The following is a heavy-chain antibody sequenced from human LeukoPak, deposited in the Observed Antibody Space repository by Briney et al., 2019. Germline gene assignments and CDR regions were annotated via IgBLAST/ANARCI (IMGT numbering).Heavy chain of an antibody. Sequence: PGGSLRLSCAASGFTFSSYGMHWVRQAPGKGLEWVAVIWYDGSNKYYADSVKGRFTISRDNSKNTLYLQMNSLRAEDTAVYYCARAPTPIAVAGAHFDYWGQGTLVTVSS. CDR2: IWYDGSNK. CDR3: ARAPTPIAVAGAHFDY. J-gene: IGHJ4*02. V-gene: IGHV3-33*01. CDR1: GFTFSSYG. D-gene: IGHD6-19*01.